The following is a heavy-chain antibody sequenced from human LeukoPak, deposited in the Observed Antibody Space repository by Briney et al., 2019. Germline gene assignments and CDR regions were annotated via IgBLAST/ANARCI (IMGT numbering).Heavy chain of an antibody. V-gene: IGHV4-39*07. D-gene: IGHD3-22*01. J-gene: IGHJ4*02. Sequence: SETLSLTCTVSGGSISSSSYYWGWIRQPPGKGLEWIGSIYYSGSTYYNPSLKSRVTISVDTSKNQFSLKLSSVTAADTAVYYCTRELSGSQDYWGQGTLVTVSS. CDR1: GGSISSSSYY. CDR3: TRELSGSQDY. CDR2: IYYSGST.